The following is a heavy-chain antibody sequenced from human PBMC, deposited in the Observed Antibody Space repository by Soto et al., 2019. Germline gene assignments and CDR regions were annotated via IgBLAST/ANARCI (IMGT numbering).Heavy chain of an antibody. J-gene: IGHJ4*02. D-gene: IGHD3-10*01. V-gene: IGHV4-31*03. CDR3: AGIYGASPGGSLRY. CDR1: GGSISSGGYY. CDR2: IYYSGST. Sequence: QVQLQESGPGLVKPSQTLSLTCTVSGGSISSGGYYWSWIRQHPGKGLEWIGYIYYSGSTYYNPPLLSGVTISVATSKNHFSLKLSSGTAADTAVYYCAGIYGASPGGSLRYWGQGTLVTVSS.